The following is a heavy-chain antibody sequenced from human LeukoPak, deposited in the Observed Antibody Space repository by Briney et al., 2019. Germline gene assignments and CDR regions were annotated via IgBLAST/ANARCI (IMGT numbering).Heavy chain of an antibody. J-gene: IGHJ6*02. CDR3: ARGAVDTANAV. D-gene: IGHD5-18*01. Sequence: GGSLRLSCAASGFTFSIYWMHWVRQAPGKGLVWVSRINSDGSTTNYADSVKGRFTISRDNAKNTLYLQMNSLRAEDTAVYYCARGAVDTANAVWGQGTTVTVSS. CDR2: INSDGSTT. V-gene: IGHV3-74*01. CDR1: GFTFSIYW.